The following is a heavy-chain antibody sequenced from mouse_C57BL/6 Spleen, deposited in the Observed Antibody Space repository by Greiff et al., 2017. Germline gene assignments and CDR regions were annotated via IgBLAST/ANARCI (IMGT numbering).Heavy chain of an antibody. J-gene: IGHJ2*01. CDR2: ISSGSSTI. V-gene: IGHV5-17*01. D-gene: IGHD4-1*01. CDR3: ARRELYYFDY. CDR1: GFTFSDYG. Sequence: EVKLMESGGGLVKPGGSLKLSCAASGFTFSDYGMHWVRQAPEKGLEWVAYISSGSSTIYYADTVKGRFTISRDNAKNTLFLQMTSLRSEDTAMSYCARRELYYFDYWCQGTTLTVSS.